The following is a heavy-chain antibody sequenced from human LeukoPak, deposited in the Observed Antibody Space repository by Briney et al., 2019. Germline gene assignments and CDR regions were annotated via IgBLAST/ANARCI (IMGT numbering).Heavy chain of an antibody. J-gene: IGHJ3*02. CDR1: GGTFSSYA. V-gene: IGHV1-69*13. D-gene: IGHD4-17*01. CDR2: IIPIFGTA. CDR3: ARDQRGDYPAHAFDI. Sequence: ASVKVSCKASGGTFSSYAISWVQQAPGQGLEWMGGIIPIFGTANYAQKFQGRVTITADESTSTAYMELSSLRSEDTAVYYCARDQRGDYPAHAFDIWGQGTMVTVSS.